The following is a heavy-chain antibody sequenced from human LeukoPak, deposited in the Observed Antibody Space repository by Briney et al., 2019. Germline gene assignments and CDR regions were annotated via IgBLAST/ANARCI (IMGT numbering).Heavy chain of an antibody. CDR3: TRHEGAATDY. CDR1: GGSFSGYY. V-gene: IGHV4-34*01. CDR2: INHSGST. J-gene: IGHJ4*02. Sequence: SETLSLTCAVYGGSFSGYYWSWIRQPPGKGLEWIGEINHSGSTNYNPSLKSRVTISVDTSNNLFSLKLSSVTAADTAVYYCTRHEGAATDYWGQGTLVTVSS. D-gene: IGHD2-15*01.